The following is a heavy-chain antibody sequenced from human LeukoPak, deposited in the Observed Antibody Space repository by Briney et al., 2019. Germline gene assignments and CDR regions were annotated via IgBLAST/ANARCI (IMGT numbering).Heavy chain of an antibody. J-gene: IGHJ4*02. D-gene: IGHD3-10*01. CDR2: INHSGST. CDR3: ARGVRYYGSGSYYSTPLFDY. Sequence: SETLSLTCAVYGGSFSGYYWRWLRQPPGKGLEWIGEINHSGSTNYNPSLKSRVTISVDTSKNQFSLKLSSVTAADTAVYYCARGVRYYGSGSYYSTPLFDYWGQGTLVTVSS. CDR1: GGSFSGYY. V-gene: IGHV4-34*01.